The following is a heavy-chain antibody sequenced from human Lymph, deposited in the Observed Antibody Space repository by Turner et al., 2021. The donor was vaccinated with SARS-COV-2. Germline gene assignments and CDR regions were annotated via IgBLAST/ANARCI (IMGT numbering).Heavy chain of an antibody. V-gene: IGHV3-30*04. CDR3: ARYGSGGYFYYGLDV. CDR1: GFTFSTYA. J-gene: IGHJ6*02. Sequence: QVQLVESGGGVVQAGRSLRLSCAASGFTFSTYAIHWVRQAAGKGLEWVAVISYDGSNKYYADSVKGRFTISRDNSKNTLYLQMNSLRAEDTAVYYCARYGSGGYFYYGLDVWGQGTTVTVSS. CDR2: ISYDGSNK. D-gene: IGHD3-10*01.